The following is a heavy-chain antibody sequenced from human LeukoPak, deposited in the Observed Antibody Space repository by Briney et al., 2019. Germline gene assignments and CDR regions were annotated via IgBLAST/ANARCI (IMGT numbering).Heavy chain of an antibody. Sequence: PGGSLRLSCAASGFTFSSYGMHWVRQAPGKGLEWVAFIRYDGSNKYYADSVKGRFTISRDNSKNTLYLQMNSLRAEDTAVYYCAKGLVSEWELLIGYMDVWGKGTTVTVSS. CDR2: IRYDGSNK. CDR3: AKGLVSEWELLIGYMDV. V-gene: IGHV3-30*02. D-gene: IGHD1-26*01. CDR1: GFTFSSYG. J-gene: IGHJ6*03.